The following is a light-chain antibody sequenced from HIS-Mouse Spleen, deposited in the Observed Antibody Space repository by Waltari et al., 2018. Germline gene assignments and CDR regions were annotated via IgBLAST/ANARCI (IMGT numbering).Light chain of an antibody. V-gene: IGLV1-47*01. CDR3: AAWDDSLSGV. J-gene: IGLJ2*01. Sequence: QSVLTQPPSASGTPGQRVTISCSGSSPNIGSNYVSWYHQLPGTAPKLLIYRNNQRPSGVPDRFSGSKSGTSASLAISGLRSEDEADYYCAAWDDSLSGVFGGGTKLTVL. CDR1: SPNIGSNY. CDR2: RNN.